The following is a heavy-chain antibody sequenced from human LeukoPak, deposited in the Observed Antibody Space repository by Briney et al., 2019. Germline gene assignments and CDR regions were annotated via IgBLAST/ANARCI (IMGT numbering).Heavy chain of an antibody. Sequence: GGSLRLSCAASGFTFSSHWMHWVRQAPGKGLVWVSHINSDGSYTSYADSVKGRFTVSRDSAKNSLYLQMNSLRAEDTAVYYCARDWGYSPTEWGQGTLVTVSS. CDR1: GFTFSSHW. CDR2: INSDGSYT. CDR3: ARDWGYSPTE. D-gene: IGHD5-12*01. J-gene: IGHJ4*02. V-gene: IGHV3-74*01.